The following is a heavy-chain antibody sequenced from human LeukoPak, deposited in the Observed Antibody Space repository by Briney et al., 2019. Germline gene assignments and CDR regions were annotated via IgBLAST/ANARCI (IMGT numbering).Heavy chain of an antibody. CDR2: TYYRSKWYN. D-gene: IGHD5-24*01. J-gene: IGHJ4*02. Sequence: GDSVXXNSAAWNWIRQSPLRGLEWLGRTYYRSKWYNDYAVAVKSRITINPDTSKNQFSLQLNPVTPEDTAVYYCTRGAPVGSSREFDYWGQGTLVTVSS. CDR3: TRGAPVGSSREFDY. V-gene: IGHV6-1*01. CDR1: GDSVXXNSAA.